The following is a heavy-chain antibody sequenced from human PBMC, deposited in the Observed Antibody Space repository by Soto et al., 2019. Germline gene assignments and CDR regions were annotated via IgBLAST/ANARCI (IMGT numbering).Heavy chain of an antibody. CDR2: ISYDGSNT. J-gene: IGHJ4*02. CDR1: GFTFSSYG. D-gene: IGHD1-26*01. CDR3: AKEGGLSGSYYISSSYYFDY. V-gene: IGHV3-30*18. Sequence: PGGSLRLSCAASGFTFSSYGMHWVRQAPGKGLEWVAIISYDGSNTYYADSVKGRFTISRDNSKNTLYLQMNSLRAKDTSVYYCAKEGGLSGSYYISSSYYFDYWGQGTTVTVSS.